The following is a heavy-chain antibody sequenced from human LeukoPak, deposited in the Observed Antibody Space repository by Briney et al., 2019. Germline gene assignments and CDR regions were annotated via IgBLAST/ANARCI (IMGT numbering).Heavy chain of an antibody. Sequence: GESLKISCKGSGYSFTSYWIGWVRQMPGKGLEWMGIIYPGDSDTRYSPSFQGQVTISADKSISTAYLQWSSLKASDTAMYYCARGGLNYYDSSGYYYKEAFDYWGQGTLVTVSS. V-gene: IGHV5-51*01. CDR1: GYSFTSYW. CDR3: ARGGLNYYDSSGYYYKEAFDY. CDR2: IYPGDSDT. D-gene: IGHD3-22*01. J-gene: IGHJ4*02.